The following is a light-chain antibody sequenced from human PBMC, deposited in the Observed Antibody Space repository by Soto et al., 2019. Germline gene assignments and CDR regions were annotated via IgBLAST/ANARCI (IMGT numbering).Light chain of an antibody. Sequence: EIVLTQSPATLSVSPGERATLSCRASQSVTINLAWYQQKPGQAPRLLIYRTSTRATGIPARFSGSGSGTDFTLTISSLQSEDFAVYYCQQYNDWSSFGGGTKVEIK. CDR1: QSVTIN. J-gene: IGKJ4*01. V-gene: IGKV3-15*01. CDR3: QQYNDWSS. CDR2: RTS.